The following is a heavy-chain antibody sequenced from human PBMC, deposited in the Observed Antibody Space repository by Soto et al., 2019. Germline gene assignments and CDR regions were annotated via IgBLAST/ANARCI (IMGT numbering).Heavy chain of an antibody. J-gene: IGHJ4*02. CDR1: GFSLPTDRVG. Sequence: QITLKESGPTLLKPTQTLTLTCTFSGFSLPTDRVGVGWIRQPPGKALEWLAVIYWDDTKTYRPSLKSRLTITKDTPKNQVALTMTDMDPVDTATYYCAHAYGGRSLYWGQGTLVTVSS. D-gene: IGHD1-26*01. CDR3: AHAYGGRSLY. CDR2: IYWDDTK. V-gene: IGHV2-5*02.